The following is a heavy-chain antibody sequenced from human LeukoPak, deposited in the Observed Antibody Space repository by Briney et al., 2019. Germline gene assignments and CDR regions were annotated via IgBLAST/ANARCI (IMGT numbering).Heavy chain of an antibody. V-gene: IGHV3-23*01. J-gene: IGHJ4*02. CDR3: AKRGSVIRAVIMIGFHKEAYYFDY. D-gene: IGHD3-10*01. Sequence: PGGSLRLSCVVSGLTLSIYAMSWVGQAPGKGLQGVSGISERGGSTKYADSVKGRFIISRDTSKNTVYLQMNRLRVEDTAVYFCAKRGSVIRAVIMIGFHKEAYYFDYWGQGILVTVSS. CDR1: GLTLSIYA. CDR2: ISERGGST.